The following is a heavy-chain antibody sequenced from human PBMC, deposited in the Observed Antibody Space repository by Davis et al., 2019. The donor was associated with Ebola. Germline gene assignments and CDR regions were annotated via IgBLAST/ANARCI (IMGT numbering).Heavy chain of an antibody. V-gene: IGHV4-34*01. J-gene: IGHJ2*01. Sequence: GSLRLSCAASGLTVSTNYMNWVRQPPGKGLEWIGAIYYNGRTYYNSSLEGRVTISLDTSKNQFSLKLRSVTAADTAVYFCARLSGLFSSSSGALYFDLWGRGTLVSVSS. CDR3: ARLSGLFSSSSGALYFDL. CDR1: GLTVSTNY. CDR2: IYYNGRT. D-gene: IGHD6-6*01.